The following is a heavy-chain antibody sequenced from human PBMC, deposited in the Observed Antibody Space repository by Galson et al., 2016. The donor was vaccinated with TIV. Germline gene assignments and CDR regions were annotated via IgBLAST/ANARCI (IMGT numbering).Heavy chain of an antibody. V-gene: IGHV3-23*01. D-gene: IGHD6-25*01. CDR3: AKDRGYFEGFDH. CDR2: LSGGATNT. CDR1: GFRFNEYE. Sequence: SLRLSCAASGFRFNEYEMSWVRQAPGKGLEWVSALSGGATNTYYSDSVKGRFTISRDNSQNKVFLEMDGLRVDDTAVYYCAKDRGYFEGFDHWGPGTLVTVSS. J-gene: IGHJ4*02.